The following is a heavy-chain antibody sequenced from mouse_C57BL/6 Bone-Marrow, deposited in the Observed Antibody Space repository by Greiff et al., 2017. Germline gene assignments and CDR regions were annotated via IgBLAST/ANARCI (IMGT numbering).Heavy chain of an antibody. V-gene: IGHV5-12*01. D-gene: IGHD2-4*01. J-gene: IGHJ2*01. Sequence: EVKLMESGGGLVPPGGSLKLSCAASGFTFSDYYMYWVRQTPEKRLEWVAYISNGGGSTYYPDPVKGRFTISRDNAKNTLYLQMSRLKSEDTAMYDCERQDDYEGYFDYWGQGTTLTVSS. CDR1: GFTFSDYY. CDR2: ISNGGGST. CDR3: ERQDDYEGYFDY.